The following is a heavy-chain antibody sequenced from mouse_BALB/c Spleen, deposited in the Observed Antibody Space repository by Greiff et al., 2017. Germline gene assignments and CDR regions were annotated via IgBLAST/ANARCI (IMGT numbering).Heavy chain of an antibody. D-gene: IGHD1-1*01. CDR2: IWSDGST. V-gene: IGHV2-6-2*01. CDR3: ARQDYGSSPYAMDY. Sequence: VKVVESGPDLVAPSQSLSITCTVSGFSLTSYGVHWVRQPPGKGLEWLVVIWSDGSTTYNSALKSRLSISKDNSKSQVFLKMNSLQTDDTAMYYCARQDYGSSPYAMDYWGQGTSVTVSS. CDR1: GFSLTSYG. J-gene: IGHJ4*01.